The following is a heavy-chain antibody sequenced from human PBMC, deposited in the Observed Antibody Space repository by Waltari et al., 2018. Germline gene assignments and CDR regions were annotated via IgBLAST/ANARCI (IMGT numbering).Heavy chain of an antibody. Sequence: QVQLQESGPGLVKPSGTLSLTCAVSGYSISSGYYWGWIRQPPGKGLEWIGSIYHSGSTYYNPSLKSRVTISVATSKNQFSLKLSSVTAADTAVYYCARLVAAADIDYWGQGTLVTVSS. CDR3: ARLVAAADIDY. CDR1: GYSISSGYY. V-gene: IGHV4-38-2*01. J-gene: IGHJ4*02. CDR2: IYHSGST. D-gene: IGHD6-13*01.